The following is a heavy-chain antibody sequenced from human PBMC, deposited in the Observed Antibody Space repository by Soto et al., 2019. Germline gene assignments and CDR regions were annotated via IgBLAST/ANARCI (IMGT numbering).Heavy chain of an antibody. CDR1: GYTLTELS. J-gene: IGHJ6*02. Sequence: ASVKVSCKVSGYTLTELSMHWVRQAPGKGLEWMGGVDPEDDETIYAQKFQGRVTMTEDTSTDTAYMELSSLRSEDTAVYYCATGNATAMVEFYYYGMDVWGQGTTVTVSS. CDR3: ATGNATAMVEFYYYGMDV. V-gene: IGHV1-24*01. CDR2: VDPEDDET. D-gene: IGHD5-18*01.